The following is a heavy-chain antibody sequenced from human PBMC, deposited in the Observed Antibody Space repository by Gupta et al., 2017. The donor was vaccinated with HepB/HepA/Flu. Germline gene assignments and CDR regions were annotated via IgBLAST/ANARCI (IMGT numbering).Heavy chain of an antibody. Sequence: EVQLVESGGGLVQPGGSLRLSCAASGFTFSHYWMHWVRQAPGKGLVWVSRSNMDESITNYADSVKVRFTISRDNARDTLYLKMNSLSAEDTAVYYCARVGVGVYYYYYMDVWGKGTTVTVSS. CDR3: ARVGVGVYYYYYMDV. CDR1: GFTFSHYW. V-gene: IGHV3-74*01. D-gene: IGHD3-22*01. CDR2: SNMDESIT. J-gene: IGHJ6*03.